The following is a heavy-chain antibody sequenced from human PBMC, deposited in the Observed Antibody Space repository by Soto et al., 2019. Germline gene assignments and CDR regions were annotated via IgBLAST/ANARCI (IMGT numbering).Heavy chain of an antibody. D-gene: IGHD3-3*01. V-gene: IGHV4-31*03. Sequence: SETLSLTCTVSGGSISSGGHYWSWIRQHPGKGLEWIGFIYYSGSTYYNPSLQSRVTISIDTSKNQFSLKLSSVTAADTAVYYCARDPNTIFFSWGQGTLVTVSS. CDR2: IYYSGST. CDR3: ARDPNTIFFS. CDR1: GGSISSGGHY. J-gene: IGHJ5*02.